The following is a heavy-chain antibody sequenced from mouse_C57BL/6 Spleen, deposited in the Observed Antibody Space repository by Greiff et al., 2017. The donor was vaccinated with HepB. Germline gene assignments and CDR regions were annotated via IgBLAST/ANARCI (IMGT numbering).Heavy chain of an antibody. J-gene: IGHJ2*01. CDR2: IDPSDSYT. Sequence: VQLQQPGAELVRPGTSVKLSCKASGYTFTSYWMHWVKQRPGQGLEWIGVIDPSDSYTNYNQKFKGKATLTVDTSSSTAYMQLSSLTSEDSAVYYCARSAYNSNYVFYYFDYGGQGTTLTVSS. D-gene: IGHD2-5*01. CDR1: GYTFTSYW. CDR3: ARSAYNSNYVFYYFDY. V-gene: IGHV1-59*01.